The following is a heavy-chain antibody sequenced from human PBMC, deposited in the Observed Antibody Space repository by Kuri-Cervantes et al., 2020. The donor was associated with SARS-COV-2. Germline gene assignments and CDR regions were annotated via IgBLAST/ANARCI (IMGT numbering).Heavy chain of an antibody. CDR2: ISSSSSYI. J-gene: IGHJ4*02. V-gene: IGHV3-21*01. CDR1: GFTFSSYW. CDR3: AGEPDYDFWSGDFDY. D-gene: IGHD3-3*01. Sequence: GGSLRLSCAASGFTFSSYWMHWLRQAPGKGLEWVSSISSSSSYIYYADSVKGRFTISRDNAKNSLYLQMNSLRAEDTAVYYCAGEPDYDFWSGDFDYWGQGTLVTVSS.